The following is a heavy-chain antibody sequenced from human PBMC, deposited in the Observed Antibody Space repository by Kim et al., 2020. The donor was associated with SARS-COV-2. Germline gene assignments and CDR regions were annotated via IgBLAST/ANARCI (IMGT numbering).Heavy chain of an antibody. CDR2: INWNGGST. J-gene: IGHJ4*02. CDR1: GFTFDDYG. Sequence: GGSLRLSCAASGFTFDDYGMSWVRQAPGKGLEWVSGINWNGGSTGYADSVKGRFTISRDNAKNSLYLQMNSLRAEDTALYHCARGDSGGTVTHFDYWGQGTLVTVSS. D-gene: IGHD4-17*01. V-gene: IGHV3-20*01. CDR3: ARGDSGGTVTHFDY.